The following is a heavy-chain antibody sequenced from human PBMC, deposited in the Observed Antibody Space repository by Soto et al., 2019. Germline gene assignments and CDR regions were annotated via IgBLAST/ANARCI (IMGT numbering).Heavy chain of an antibody. CDR2: GDWDDDK. D-gene: IGHD6-19*01. V-gene: IGHV2-70*01. Sequence: SGPTLVNPTQTLTLTCTFSGFSLSTNGMCVSWIRQPPGKALEWLALGDWDDDKFYSISLRTRFTISRDTSKNQVVLTMTDMDPVDTATYYCARKPLHTGWYVDYWGQGTLVTVSS. CDR1: GFSLSTNGMC. J-gene: IGHJ4*02. CDR3: ARKPLHTGWYVDY.